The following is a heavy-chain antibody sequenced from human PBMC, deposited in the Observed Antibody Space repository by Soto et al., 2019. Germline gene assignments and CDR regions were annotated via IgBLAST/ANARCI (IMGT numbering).Heavy chain of an antibody. CDR1: GGSISSGEYY. D-gene: IGHD3-10*01. CDR2: IYYSGST. CDR3: ARGPPLGERLWFGESHYYYYYGMDV. V-gene: IGHV4-30-4*01. Sequence: SETLSLTCTVYGGSISSGEYYWSWIRQPPGKGLEWIGYIYYSGSTYYNPSLESRVTISVDTSKNQFSLTLSSVTAADTAVYYCARGPPLGERLWFGESHYYYYYGMDVWGQGTTVTVSS. J-gene: IGHJ6*02.